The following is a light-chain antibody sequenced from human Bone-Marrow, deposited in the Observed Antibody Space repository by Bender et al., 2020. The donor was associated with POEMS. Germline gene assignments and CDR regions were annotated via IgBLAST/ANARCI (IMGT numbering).Light chain of an antibody. CDR1: SIGRNP. CDR3: ATWDDSLNGRV. J-gene: IGLJ3*02. V-gene: IGLV1-44*01. Sequence: QSVLTQPPSASGTPGQRVTISCSGGSIGRNPINWYQQLPGTAPRRVIYADDRRPSGVPNRFSASKSGTSASLAISGLQSEDEAEYHCATWDDSLNGRVFGGGTKVTVL. CDR2: ADD.